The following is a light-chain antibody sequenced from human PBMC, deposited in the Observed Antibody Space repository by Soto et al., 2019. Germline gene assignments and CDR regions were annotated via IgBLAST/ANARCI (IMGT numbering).Light chain of an antibody. J-gene: IGKJ5*01. V-gene: IGKV1-39*01. CDR2: AAS. CDR1: QSISSW. Sequence: DIQMTQSPSTLSASVGDRVTITCRASQSISSWLAWYQQKPGKAPKLLIYAASSLQSGVPSRFSGSGSGTDFTLTISSLQPEDFATYYCQQSYSLITFGQGTRLEIK. CDR3: QQSYSLIT.